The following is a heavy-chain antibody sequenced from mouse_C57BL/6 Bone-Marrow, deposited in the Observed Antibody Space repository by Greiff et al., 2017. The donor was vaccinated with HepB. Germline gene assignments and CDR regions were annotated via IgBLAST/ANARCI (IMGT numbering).Heavy chain of an antibody. J-gene: IGHJ2*01. CDR1: GYTFTSYW. D-gene: IGHD1-1*01. V-gene: IGHV1-55*01. CDR3: ARGSITTVVASFDY. Sequence: QVHVKQPGAELVKPGASVKMSCKASGYTFTSYWITWVKQRPGQGLEWIGDIYPGSGSTNYNEKFKSKATLTVDTSSSTAYMQLSSLTSEDSAVYYCARGSITTVVASFDYWGQGTTLTVSS. CDR2: IYPGSGST.